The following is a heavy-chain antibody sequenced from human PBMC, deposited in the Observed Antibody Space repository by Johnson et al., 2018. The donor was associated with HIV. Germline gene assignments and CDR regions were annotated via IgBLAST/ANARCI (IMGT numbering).Heavy chain of an antibody. V-gene: IGHV3-33*01. D-gene: IGHD1-1*01. CDR2: IWYDGTTK. CDR1: GFSFGSYA. CDR3: ARPRGVQAGLGAFDI. J-gene: IGHJ3*02. Sequence: QVQLVESGGGVVQPGMSLRLSCVASGFSFGSYAMHWARQAPGKGLEWVAVIWYDGTTKYYGDSVKGRFTISRDNSKNTLYLQMNSLRAEDTAVYYCARPRGVQAGLGAFDIWGQGTMVTVSS.